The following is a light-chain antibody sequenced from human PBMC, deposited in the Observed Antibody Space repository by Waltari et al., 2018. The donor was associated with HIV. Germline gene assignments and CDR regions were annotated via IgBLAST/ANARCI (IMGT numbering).Light chain of an antibody. CDR2: LGS. Sequence: DIVMTQSPLSLSDSPGEPASISCRLSLSLLHGIGVTYLDLYLQKPGQTPQLLIYLGSHRASGVPDRFSGSGSCTDFTLEISRVEPEDVGLYFCMQSLHTPLTFGGGTKVDIK. CDR1: LSLLHGIGVTY. CDR3: MQSLHTPLT. V-gene: IGKV2-28*01. J-gene: IGKJ4*01.